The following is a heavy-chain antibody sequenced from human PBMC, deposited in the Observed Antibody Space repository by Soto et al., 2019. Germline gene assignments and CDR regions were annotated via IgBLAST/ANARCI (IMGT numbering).Heavy chain of an antibody. D-gene: IGHD2-2*01. J-gene: IGHJ4*02. CDR3: ARYGSSRTFDY. CDR1: GGSISSGGYY. V-gene: IGHV4-31*03. Sequence: QVQLQESGPGLVKPSQTLSLTCTVSGGSISSGGYYWSWIRQHPGKGLEWIGYIYYSGSTYYNPSLKSRVTISVDTSKHQYSLKLSSVTAADTAVYYCARYGSSRTFDYWGQGTLVTVSS. CDR2: IYYSGST.